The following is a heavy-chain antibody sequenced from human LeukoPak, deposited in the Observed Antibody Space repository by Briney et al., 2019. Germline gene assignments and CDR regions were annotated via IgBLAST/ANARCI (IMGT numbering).Heavy chain of an antibody. CDR1: GFTFSSYW. Sequence: GGSLRLSCAASGFTFSSYWMSWVRQAPGKGLEWVANIRQDGSVQNYVDSVKGRFTISRDNPKSSVYLQMSSLRAEDTAVYYCLVTTRSRGFDYWGQGTLVTVSS. CDR2: IRQDGSVQ. J-gene: IGHJ4*02. V-gene: IGHV3-7*01. CDR3: LVTTRSRGFDY. D-gene: IGHD1/OR15-1a*01.